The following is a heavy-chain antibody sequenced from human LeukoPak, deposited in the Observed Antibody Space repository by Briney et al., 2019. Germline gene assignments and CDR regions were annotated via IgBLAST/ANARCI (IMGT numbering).Heavy chain of an antibody. J-gene: IGHJ6*03. Sequence: PGGSLRLSCTASGFIFGDYGMNWVRQAPGKGLEWVSYISSSGSTIYYADSVKGRFTISRDNAKNSLYLQMNSLRAEDTAVYYCARVEYSPGWDYYYMDVWGKGTTVTISS. V-gene: IGHV3-48*03. CDR2: ISSSGSTI. D-gene: IGHD5-18*01. CDR1: GFIFGDYG. CDR3: ARVEYSPGWDYYYMDV.